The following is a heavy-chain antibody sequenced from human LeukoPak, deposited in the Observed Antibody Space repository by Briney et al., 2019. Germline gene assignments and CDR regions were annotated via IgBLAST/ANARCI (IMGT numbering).Heavy chain of an antibody. CDR3: AKDTSGSTSYSYHYGMDV. D-gene: IGHD3-22*01. CDR1: GFTVSSDY. Sequence: GGSLRLSCAASGFTVSSDYVNWVRQAPGKGLEWVSVIYSGGSTYYADSVKGRFTISRDNSKSTLYLQMNSLRAEDTAVYYCAKDTSGSTSYSYHYGMDVWGQGTTVTVSS. J-gene: IGHJ6*02. V-gene: IGHV3-53*01. CDR2: IYSGGST.